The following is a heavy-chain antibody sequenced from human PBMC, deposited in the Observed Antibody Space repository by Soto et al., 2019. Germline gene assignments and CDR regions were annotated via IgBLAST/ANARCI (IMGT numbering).Heavy chain of an antibody. CDR1: GFLSSNYA. V-gene: IGHV3-23*01. Sequence: VQLLESGGDLVHPGESLRLSCAASGFLSSNYAMGWVRQAPGTGLEWVSGISDSGVNTYYADSVKGRFTISRDNSKNALYLAMKSLRAGATAVYYCIKEARGHSYARLWGRGTPVTVSS. CDR2: ISDSGVNT. J-gene: IGHJ4*02. CDR3: IKEARGHSYARL. D-gene: IGHD3-16*01.